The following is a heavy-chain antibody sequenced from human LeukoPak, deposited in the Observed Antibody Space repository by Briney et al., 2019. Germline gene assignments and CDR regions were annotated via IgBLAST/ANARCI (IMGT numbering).Heavy chain of an antibody. CDR1: GRSFSGYY. V-gene: IGHV4-34*01. CDR3: AREAGYSSSSGINWFDP. J-gene: IGHJ5*02. Sequence: TSETLSLTCAVYGRSFSGYYWSWIRQPLGKGLEWIGEINHSGSTNYNPSLKSRVTISVDTSKNQFSLKLSSVTAADTAVYYCAREAGYSSSSGINWFDPWGQGTQVTVSS. D-gene: IGHD6-6*01. CDR2: INHSGST.